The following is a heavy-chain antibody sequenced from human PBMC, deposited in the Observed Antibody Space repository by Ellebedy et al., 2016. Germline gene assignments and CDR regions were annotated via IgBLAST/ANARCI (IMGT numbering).Heavy chain of an antibody. CDR3: VRVSNFYDRARFDP. CDR2: IHTSLGQT. D-gene: IGHD3-16*01. CDR1: SYRFSSYA. Sequence: ASVKVSXKASSYRFSSYAITWVRQASGQGFEWMGWIHTSLGQTEFAPRFQDRLSMTTDTSTSTAYMELRNLKSDDTAVYHCVRVSNFYDRARFDPWGQGTLITVSS. V-gene: IGHV1-18*04. J-gene: IGHJ5*02.